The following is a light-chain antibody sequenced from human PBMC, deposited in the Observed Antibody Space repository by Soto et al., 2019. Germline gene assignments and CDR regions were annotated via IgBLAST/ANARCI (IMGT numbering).Light chain of an antibody. CDR2: AAS. V-gene: IGKV1-27*01. CDR3: QNYNYGLGT. CDR1: QGISNY. Sequence: DIQMTQSPSSLSASVGDRVTITCRASQGISNYLAWYQQKPGKVPKLLIYAASTLYSGVPPRFSGSGSGTDFTLTITNLQPEDVATYYCQNYNYGLGTFGPGTKVDLK. J-gene: IGKJ3*01.